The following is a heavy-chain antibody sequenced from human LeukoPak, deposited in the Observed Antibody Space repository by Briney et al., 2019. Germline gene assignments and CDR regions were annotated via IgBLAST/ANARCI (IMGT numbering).Heavy chain of an antibody. D-gene: IGHD1-1*01. CDR2: IYPTDSDT. V-gene: IGHV5-51*01. J-gene: IGHJ3*02. CDR1: GYSSSTSW. CDR3: ALGSGNDDAYDI. Sequence: GESLRISCKGSGYSSSTSWIGWVRQMPGKGLECMGIIYPTDSDTRYSPSFEGQVTISVDKSVSTTYLQWSSLKASDTAMYYCALGSGNDDAYDIWGQGTMVTVSS.